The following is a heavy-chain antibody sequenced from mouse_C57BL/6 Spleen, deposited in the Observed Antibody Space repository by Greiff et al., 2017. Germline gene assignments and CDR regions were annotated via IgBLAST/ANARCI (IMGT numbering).Heavy chain of an antibody. CDR2: IRLKSDNYGT. CDR1: GFTFSNYW. V-gene: IGHV6-3*01. CDR3: PILRDY. Sequence: EVKVEESGGGLVQPGGSMKLSCVASGFTFSNYWMNWVRQSPEKGLEWVAQIRLKSDNYGTHYAESVKGRFTISRDDSKSSVYLQMNNLRAEDTGIYYCPILRDYWGQGTSVTVSS. J-gene: IGHJ4*01.